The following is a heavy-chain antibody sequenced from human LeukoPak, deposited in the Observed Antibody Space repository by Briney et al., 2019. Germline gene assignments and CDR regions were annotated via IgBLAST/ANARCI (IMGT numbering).Heavy chain of an antibody. CDR3: ARATVTTNYYYYMDV. CDR2: IYTSGST. Sequence: SETLSLTCTVSGGSISGYYWSWIRQPAGKGLEWIGRIYTSGSTNYNPSLKSRVTMSVDTSKNQFSLKLSSVTAADTAVYYCARATVTTNYYYYMDVWGKGTTVTVS. V-gene: IGHV4-4*07. D-gene: IGHD4-17*01. J-gene: IGHJ6*03. CDR1: GGSISGYY.